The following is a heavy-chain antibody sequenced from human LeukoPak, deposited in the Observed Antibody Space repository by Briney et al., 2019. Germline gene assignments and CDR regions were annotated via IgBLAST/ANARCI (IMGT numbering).Heavy chain of an antibody. Sequence: GASLRLSCAASGFTFSSYAMSWVRQTPGKGLEWASTISTGDGRTYYADSVKGRFTIFRDNSKNTLYLQMNSLRAEDTAVYYCAKDQVGAAAGTLLHYWGQGTLVTVSS. CDR3: AKDQVGAAAGTLLHY. J-gene: IGHJ4*02. CDR1: GFTFSSYA. V-gene: IGHV3-23*01. CDR2: ISTGDGRT. D-gene: IGHD6-13*01.